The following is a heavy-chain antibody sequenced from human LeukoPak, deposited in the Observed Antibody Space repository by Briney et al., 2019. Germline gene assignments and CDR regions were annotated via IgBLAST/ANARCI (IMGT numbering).Heavy chain of an antibody. CDR3: ASGHQRWLSKGY. CDR1: GFTVSGNY. J-gene: IGHJ4*02. D-gene: IGHD5-24*01. Sequence: GGSLRLSCAASGFTVSGNYMNWVRQAPGKGLEWVSVIYSGGTTYYADSVKGRFTISRDNAKNSLYLQMNSLRAEDTAVYYCASGHQRWLSKGYWGQGTLVTVSS. V-gene: IGHV3-66*01. CDR2: IYSGGTT.